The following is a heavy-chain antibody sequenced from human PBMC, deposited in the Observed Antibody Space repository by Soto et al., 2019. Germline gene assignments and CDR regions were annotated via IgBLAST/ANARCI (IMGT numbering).Heavy chain of an antibody. D-gene: IGHD6-13*01. Sequence: ASVKVSCKASGYTFTSYAMHWVRQAPGQRLEWMGWINAGNGNTKYSQKFQGRVTITRDTSASTAYMELSSLRSEDTAVYYCAREEVGIAAAGHDYWGQGTLVTSPQ. CDR3: AREEVGIAAAGHDY. V-gene: IGHV1-3*01. CDR1: GYTFTSYA. J-gene: IGHJ4*02. CDR2: INAGNGNT.